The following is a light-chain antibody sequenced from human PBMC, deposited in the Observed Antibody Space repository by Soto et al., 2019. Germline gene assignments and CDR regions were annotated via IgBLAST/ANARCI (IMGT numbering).Light chain of an antibody. J-gene: IGKJ1*01. CDR2: GAS. CDR1: QSVLYSPNNKNY. Sequence: DIVMTQSPDSLAVSLGERATINCKSSQSVLYSPNNKNYLAWYQQKPGQPPKLLIYGASTRESGVPDRFSGSGSGTDFTLTISSLQAEDVAFYYCQQYHSAPQTFGQGTKVEIK. V-gene: IGKV4-1*01. CDR3: QQYHSAPQT.